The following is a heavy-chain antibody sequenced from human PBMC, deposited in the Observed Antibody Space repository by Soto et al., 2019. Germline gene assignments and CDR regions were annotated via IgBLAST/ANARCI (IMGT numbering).Heavy chain of an antibody. J-gene: IGHJ4*02. V-gene: IGHV3-23*01. CDR3: PRGSKDSYPGSRIFDF. CDR2: ITDTGGDT. Sequence: EVQLLESGGDLVQPGGSLRLSCVASGFTFGSRAMSWVRQAPGEGLEWVSTITDTGGDTKYADSVRGRFTISRDNSKNTLYLQMSSLRAEDSAVYYCPRGSKDSYPGSRIFDFWGRGTLVTVSS. D-gene: IGHD3-10*01. CDR1: GFTFGSRA.